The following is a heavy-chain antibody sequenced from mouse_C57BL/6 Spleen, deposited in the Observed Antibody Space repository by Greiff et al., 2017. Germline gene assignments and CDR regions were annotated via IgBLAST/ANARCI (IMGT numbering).Heavy chain of an antibody. V-gene: IGHV1-26*01. CDR2: INPNNGGT. CDR1: GYTFTDYY. D-gene: IGHD2-1*01. J-gene: IGHJ4*01. CDR3: ARGEGIYYGNYDYAMDD. Sequence: VQLQQSGPELVKPGASVKISCKASGYTFTDYYMNWVKQSHGKSLEWIGDINPNNGGTSYNQKFKGKATLTVDKSSSTAYMELRSLTSEDSAVYYCARGEGIYYGNYDYAMDDWGQGTSVTVSS.